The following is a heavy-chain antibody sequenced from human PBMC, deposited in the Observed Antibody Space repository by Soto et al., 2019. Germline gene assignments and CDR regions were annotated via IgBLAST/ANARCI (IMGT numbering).Heavy chain of an antibody. CDR2: IYYIVST. CDR3: ASETGSYYYYGMDV. CDR1: CGSIISGDYY. V-gene: IGHV4-30-4*01. D-gene: IGHD3-9*01. Sequence: PSETLSLTFTVSCGSIISGDYYWSWIRQPPGKGLEWIVYIYYIVSTCYNPSLKSRFTISVDTSKNQFSLKLSSVTAADTAVYYCASETGSYYYYGMDVWGQGTTVTVSS. J-gene: IGHJ6*02.